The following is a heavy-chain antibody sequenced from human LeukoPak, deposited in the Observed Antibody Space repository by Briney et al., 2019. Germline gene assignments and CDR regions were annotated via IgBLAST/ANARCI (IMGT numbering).Heavy chain of an antibody. D-gene: IGHD6-13*01. CDR1: GFTFGNYG. V-gene: IGHV3-30*02. Sequence: TGGSLRLSCAASGFTFGNYGMSWVRQAPGKGLEWVAFIRYDGSNKYYADSVKGRFTISRDNSKNTLYLQMNSLRAEDTAVYYCATYSSRNYYYYMDVWGKGTTVTVSS. J-gene: IGHJ6*03. CDR2: IRYDGSNK. CDR3: ATYSSRNYYYYMDV.